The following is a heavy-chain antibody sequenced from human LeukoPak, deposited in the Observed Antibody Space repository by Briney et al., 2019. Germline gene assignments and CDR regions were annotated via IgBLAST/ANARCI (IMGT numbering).Heavy chain of an antibody. Sequence: ASVKVSCKASGYTFTSYDINWVRQATGQGLEWMGWMNPNSGNTGYAQKFQGRVTMTRNTSISTAYMELSSLRSEDAAVYYCARNGGNLYYFDYWGQGTLVTVSS. V-gene: IGHV1-8*01. CDR3: ARNGGNLYYFDY. J-gene: IGHJ4*02. D-gene: IGHD4-23*01. CDR2: MNPNSGNT. CDR1: GYTFTSYD.